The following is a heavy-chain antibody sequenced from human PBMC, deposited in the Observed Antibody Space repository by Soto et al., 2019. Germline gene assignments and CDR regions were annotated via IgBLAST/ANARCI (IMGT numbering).Heavy chain of an antibody. V-gene: IGHV4-30-4*01. D-gene: IGHD3-22*01. Sequence: QVQLQESGPGLVKPSQTLSLTCTVSGGSISSGDYYWSWIRQPPGKGLEWIGYIYYSGSTYYNPSLKSRVTLSVDTSKNQFSLKLSSVTAADTAVYYCARFLVRYYDSSGSPHLDYWGQGTLVTVSS. CDR2: IYYSGST. J-gene: IGHJ4*02. CDR3: ARFLVRYYDSSGSPHLDY. CDR1: GGSISSGDYY.